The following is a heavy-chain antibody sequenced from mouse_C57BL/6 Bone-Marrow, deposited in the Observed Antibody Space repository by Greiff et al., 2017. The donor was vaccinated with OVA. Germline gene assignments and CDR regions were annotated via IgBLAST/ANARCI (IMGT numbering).Heavy chain of an antibody. J-gene: IGHJ2*01. CDR2: ISSGGSYT. V-gene: IGHV5-6*01. CDR3: ARLKGFDY. CDR1: GFTFSSYG. Sequence: EVQGVESGGDLVKPGGSLKLSCAASGFTFSSYGMSWFRQTPDKRLEWVATISSGGSYTYYPASVKGRFTISRDNAKNTLYLQMSSLESEDTAMYYCARLKGFDYWGQGTTLTVSS.